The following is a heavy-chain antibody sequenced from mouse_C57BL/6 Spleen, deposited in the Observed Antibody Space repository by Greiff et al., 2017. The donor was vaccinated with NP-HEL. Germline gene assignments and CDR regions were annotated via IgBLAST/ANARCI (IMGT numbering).Heavy chain of an antibody. Sequence: EVKLVESGAELVKPGASVKLSCTASGFNIKDYYMHWVKQRTEQGLEWIGRIDPEDGETKYAPKFQGKATITADTSSNTAYLQLSSLTSEDTAVYYCARWLRVPYYFDYWGQGTTLTVSS. D-gene: IGHD2-2*01. J-gene: IGHJ2*01. CDR1: GFNIKDYY. CDR2: IDPEDGET. CDR3: ARWLRVPYYFDY. V-gene: IGHV14-2*01.